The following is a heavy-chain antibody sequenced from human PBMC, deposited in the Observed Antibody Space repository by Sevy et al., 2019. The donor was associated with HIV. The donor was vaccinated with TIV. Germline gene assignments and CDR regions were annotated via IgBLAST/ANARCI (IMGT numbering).Heavy chain of an antibody. CDR1: GFTFSSYA. Sequence: GGSLRLSCAASGFTFSSYAMHWVRQAPGKGLEWVAVISYDGSNKYYADSVKGRFTISRDNSKNTLYLQMNSLRAEDTAVYYCAGEGFPGSSWYGRAWFDYWGQGTLVTVSS. V-gene: IGHV3-30-3*01. D-gene: IGHD6-13*01. J-gene: IGHJ4*02. CDR3: AGEGFPGSSWYGRAWFDY. CDR2: ISYDGSNK.